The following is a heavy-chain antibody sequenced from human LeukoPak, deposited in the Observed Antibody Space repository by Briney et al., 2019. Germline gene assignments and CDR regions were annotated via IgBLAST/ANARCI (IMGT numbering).Heavy chain of an antibody. CDR3: ARGPGSGWSAFDY. CDR2: IYYSGST. J-gene: IGHJ4*02. Sequence: ASETLSLTCTVSGGSISSYYWSWIRRPPGKGLEWIGYIYYSGSTNYNPSLKSRVTISVDTSKNQFSLKLSSVTAADTAVYYCARGPGSGWSAFDYWGQGTLVTVSS. V-gene: IGHV4-59*01. CDR1: GGSISSYY. D-gene: IGHD6-19*01.